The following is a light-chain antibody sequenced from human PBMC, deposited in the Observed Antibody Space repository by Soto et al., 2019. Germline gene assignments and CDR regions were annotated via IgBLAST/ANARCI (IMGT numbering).Light chain of an antibody. J-gene: IGLJ1*01. Sequence: QSALTQPRSVSGSPGQSVTISCTGTSSDVGGYNYVSWYQQHPDKAPKVMIYDVSKRPSGVPDRFSGSKSGNTASLTISGLQAEDEADYYCCSYAGSYTYVFGSGTKVTVL. CDR1: SSDVGGYNY. V-gene: IGLV2-11*01. CDR3: CSYAGSYTYV. CDR2: DVS.